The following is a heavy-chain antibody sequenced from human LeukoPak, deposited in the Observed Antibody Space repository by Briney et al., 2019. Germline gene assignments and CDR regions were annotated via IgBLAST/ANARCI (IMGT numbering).Heavy chain of an antibody. D-gene: IGHD3-22*01. V-gene: IGHV4-59*01. J-gene: IGHJ4*02. CDR3: ARGGWNKFDY. Sequence: SETLSLTCAVSGGSISSYYWSWIRQPPGKGLEWIGYMSYSGSTNYNPSLKSRVTISLDTSKNQFSLKLSSVTAADTAVYYCARGGWNKFDYWGQGTLVTVSS. CDR1: GGSISSYY. CDR2: MSYSGST.